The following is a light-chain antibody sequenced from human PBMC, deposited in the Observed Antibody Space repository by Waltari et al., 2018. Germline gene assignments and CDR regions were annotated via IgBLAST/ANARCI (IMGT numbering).Light chain of an antibody. CDR3: QVWDSGSDRVV. CDR1: TIGGKT. V-gene: IGLV3-21*03. J-gene: IGLJ2*01. Sequence: SYVLTQSPSLSVAPGKLARPTWGGDTIGGKTTHWYQQKPGHAPVLVIYDEAVRPSGIPERFSGSNSGNTATLTISRVEAGDEADYYCQVWDSGSDRVVFGGGTKLTVL. CDR2: DEA.